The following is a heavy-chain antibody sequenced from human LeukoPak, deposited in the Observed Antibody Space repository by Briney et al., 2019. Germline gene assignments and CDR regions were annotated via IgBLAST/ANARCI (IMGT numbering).Heavy chain of an antibody. D-gene: IGHD3-16*01. Sequence: ASVKVSCKASGYTFTGYYMHWVRQAPGQGLEWMGWINPNSGGTNYAQKFQGRVTMTRDTSISTAYMELSRLRSDDTAVYYCARESNLGGYYYYYMDVWGKGTTVTISS. CDR1: GYTFTGYY. CDR3: ARESNLGGYYYYYMDV. J-gene: IGHJ6*03. CDR2: INPNSGGT. V-gene: IGHV1-2*02.